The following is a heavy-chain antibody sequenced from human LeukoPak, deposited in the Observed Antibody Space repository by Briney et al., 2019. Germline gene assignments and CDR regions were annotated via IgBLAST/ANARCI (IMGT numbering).Heavy chain of an antibody. V-gene: IGHV1-69*13. CDR1: GGTFISYA. Sequence: SVKVSCKASGGTFISYAISWVRQAPGQGLEWMGGIIPIFGTANHAQKFQGRVTITADESTSTAYMELSSLRSEDTAVYYCASGSYGSGSYSVFAFDIWGQGTMVTVSS. CDR3: ASGSYGSGSYSVFAFDI. D-gene: IGHD3-10*01. CDR2: IIPIFGTA. J-gene: IGHJ3*02.